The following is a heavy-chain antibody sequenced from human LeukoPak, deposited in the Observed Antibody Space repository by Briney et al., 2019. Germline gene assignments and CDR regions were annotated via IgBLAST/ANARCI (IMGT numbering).Heavy chain of an antibody. J-gene: IGHJ4*02. D-gene: IGHD3-22*01. Sequence: GGSLRLSCAASGFTFSSYSMNWVRQAPGKGLEWVSSISSSSSYIYYADSVKGRFTISRDNAKNSLYLQMNSLRAEDTAVSYCAKDRDYYDSSGYYVDVLGSGYWGQGTLVTVSS. V-gene: IGHV3-21*01. CDR1: GFTFSSYS. CDR3: AKDRDYYDSSGYYVDVLGSGY. CDR2: ISSSSSYI.